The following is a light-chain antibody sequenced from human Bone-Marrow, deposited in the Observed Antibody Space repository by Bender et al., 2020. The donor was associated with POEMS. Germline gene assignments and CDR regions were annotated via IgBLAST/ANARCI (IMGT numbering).Light chain of an antibody. CDR3: QVWDSSSDHLV. V-gene: IGLV3-21*03. J-gene: IGLJ3*02. Sequence: SYVLTQPPSVSVAPGKTANITCGGFNIGTKSVHWYQQKPGQAPALVVYDDSDRPSGIPERFSGSKSGNTATLTISGVETGDEADYYCQVWDSSSDHLVFGGGTKLTVL. CDR1: NIGTKS. CDR2: DDS.